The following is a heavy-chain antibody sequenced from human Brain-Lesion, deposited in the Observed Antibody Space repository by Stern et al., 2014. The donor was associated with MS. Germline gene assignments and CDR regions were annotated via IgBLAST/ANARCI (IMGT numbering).Heavy chain of an antibody. CDR2: FDPEDGET. D-gene: IGHD1-26*01. CDR3: ATLSPGAGGNYYRHFDY. CDR1: GYTLTELS. J-gene: IGHJ4*02. Sequence: QVQLVQSGAEVKKPGASVKVSCKVPGYTLTELSMHWVRQAPRKGLEWMGGFDPEDGETIYAQKFQGRVTMTEDTSTDTAYMELSSLRSEDTAVYYCATLSPGAGGNYYRHFDYWGQGTLVTVSS. V-gene: IGHV1-24*01.